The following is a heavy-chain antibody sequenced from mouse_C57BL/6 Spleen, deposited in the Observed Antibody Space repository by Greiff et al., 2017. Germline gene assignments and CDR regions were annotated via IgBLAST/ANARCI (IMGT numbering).Heavy chain of an antibody. D-gene: IGHD1-3*01. J-gene: IGHJ2*01. CDR2: IDPSDSYT. V-gene: IGHV1-59*01. CDR3: ARGESEDGDYFDY. CDR1: GYTFTSYW. Sequence: QVQLQQPGPELVRPGPSVKLSCKASGYTFTSYWMHWVKQRPGQGLEWIGVIDPSDSYTNYNRKFKGKATLTVDTSSSPAYMQLSNLTSEDSTVYDSARGESEDGDYFDYWGQGTTLTVSS.